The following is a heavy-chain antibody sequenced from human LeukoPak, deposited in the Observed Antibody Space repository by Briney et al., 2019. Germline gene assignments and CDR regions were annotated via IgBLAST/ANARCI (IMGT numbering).Heavy chain of an antibody. Sequence: GGSLRLSCAASGFTFNNYAMTWVRQAPGKGLEWVSTIIGSGGNTDYADSVKGRFTISRDNSKDTLFLQMDSLRAEDTAVYYCAKVPPRGDFDYWGQGTLVTVSS. V-gene: IGHV3-23*01. D-gene: IGHD3-10*01. J-gene: IGHJ4*02. CDR2: IIGSGGNT. CDR3: AKVPPRGDFDY. CDR1: GFTFNNYA.